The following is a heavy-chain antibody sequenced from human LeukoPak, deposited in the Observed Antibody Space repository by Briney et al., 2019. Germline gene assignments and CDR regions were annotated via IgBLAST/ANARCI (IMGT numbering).Heavy chain of an antibody. CDR2: IKEDGSVK. J-gene: IGHJ4*02. V-gene: IGHV3-7*03. Sequence: GGSLRLSCTASGFTFSTHWMTWVRQPPGKGLEWVASIKEDGSVKYYVDSVKGRFTISRDNTKNALYLQMNSLGADDTAVYFCARDSTWQLDYWGQGTLITVSS. CDR3: ARDSTWQLDY. D-gene: IGHD5-12*01. CDR1: GFTFSTHW.